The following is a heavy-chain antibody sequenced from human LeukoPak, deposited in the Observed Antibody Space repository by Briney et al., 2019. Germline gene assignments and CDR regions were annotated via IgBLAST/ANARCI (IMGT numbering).Heavy chain of an antibody. CDR1: GYTFTDCA. D-gene: IGHD3-22*01. V-gene: IGHV7-4-1*02. Sequence: GASVKVSCKPSGYTFTDCALNWVRQAPGQGLEWMGSMNTHTGNPTYAQGFTGRFVFSLDTSVNTAYLQISSLKAEDTAVYYCARDRGYFDSSVYYGGLDYWGQGTLVTVSS. J-gene: IGHJ4*02. CDR3: ARDRGYFDSSVYYGGLDY. CDR2: MNTHTGNP.